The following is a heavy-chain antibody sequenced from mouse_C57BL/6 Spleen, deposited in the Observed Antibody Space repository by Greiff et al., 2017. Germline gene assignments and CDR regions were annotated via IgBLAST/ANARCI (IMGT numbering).Heavy chain of an antibody. CDR2: IYPGDGDT. Sequence: QVQLQQSGPELVKPGASVKISCKASGYAFSSSWMNWVKQRPGKGLEWIGRIYPGDGDTNYNGKFKGKATLTADKSSSTAYMQLSSLTSEDSAVXFGARGIYYGPYAMDYWGQGTSVTVSS. CDR1: GYAFSSSW. CDR3: ARGIYYGPYAMDY. J-gene: IGHJ4*01. V-gene: IGHV1-82*01. D-gene: IGHD2-1*01.